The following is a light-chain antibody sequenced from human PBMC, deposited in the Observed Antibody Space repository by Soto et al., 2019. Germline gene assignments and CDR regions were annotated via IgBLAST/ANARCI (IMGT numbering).Light chain of an antibody. V-gene: IGLV2-8*01. J-gene: IGLJ1*01. CDR2: EVI. CDR3: SSFTNTENSYV. CDR1: SSDVGGYNY. Sequence: QSALTQPPSASGSPGQSVTISCTGSSSDVGGYNYVSWYQQYPGRAPKLLLYEVIKRPSGVPDRFSGSKSGNTASLTVSGLKAEDEGDYYCSSFTNTENSYVFGSGTKLTVL.